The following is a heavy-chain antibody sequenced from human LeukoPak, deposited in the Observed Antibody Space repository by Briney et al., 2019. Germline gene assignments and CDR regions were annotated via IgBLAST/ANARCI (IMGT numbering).Heavy chain of an antibody. CDR3: ARLTRAGQYYFDY. CDR2: IYYSGST. Sequence: SETLSLTCTVSGGSISSYYWSWIRQPPGKGLEWIGYIYYSGSTNYNPSLKSRVTISVDTSKNQFSLKLSSVTAADTAVYYCARLTRAGQYYFDYWGQGTLVTVSS. J-gene: IGHJ4*02. CDR1: GGSISSYY. D-gene: IGHD6-19*01. V-gene: IGHV4-59*08.